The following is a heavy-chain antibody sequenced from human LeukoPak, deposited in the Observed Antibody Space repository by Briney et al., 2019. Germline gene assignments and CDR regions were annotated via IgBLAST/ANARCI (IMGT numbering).Heavy chain of an antibody. V-gene: IGHV3-30*02. CDR3: ATVKSQITIFGVVTDY. D-gene: IGHD3-3*01. CDR2: IRYDGSNK. CDR1: GFTFSSYG. Sequence: GGSLRLSCAASGFTFSSYGMHWVRQAPGKGLEWVAFIRYDGSNKYYADSVKGRFTISRDNSKNTLYLQVNSLRAEDTAVYYCATVKSQITIFGVVTDYWGQGTLVTVSS. J-gene: IGHJ4*02.